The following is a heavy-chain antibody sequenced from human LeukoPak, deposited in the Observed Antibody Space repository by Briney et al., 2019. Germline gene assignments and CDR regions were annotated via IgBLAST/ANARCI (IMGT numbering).Heavy chain of an antibody. Sequence: PGGSLRLSCAASGFTFSSYAMSWVRQAPGEGLEWVSAISGSGGSTYYADSVKGRFTISRDNSKNTLYLQMNSLRAEDTAVYYCAKGPYCSGGSCDPYNWFDPWGQGTLVTVSS. D-gene: IGHD2-15*01. V-gene: IGHV3-23*01. CDR1: GFTFSSYA. CDR2: ISGSGGST. J-gene: IGHJ5*02. CDR3: AKGPYCSGGSCDPYNWFDP.